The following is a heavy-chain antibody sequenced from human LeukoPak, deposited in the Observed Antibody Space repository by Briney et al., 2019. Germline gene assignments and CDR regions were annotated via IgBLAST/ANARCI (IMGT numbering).Heavy chain of an antibody. CDR3: ARDLGDYYDRRGPREYWFDP. CDR2: IYSGGST. D-gene: IGHD3-22*01. CDR1: GFTVSSNY. V-gene: IGHV3-66*01. J-gene: IGHJ5*02. Sequence: PGGSLRLSCAASGFTVSSNYMSWVRQAPGKGLEWVSVIYSGGSTYYADSVKGRFTISRDNSKNTLYLQMNSLRAEDTAVYYCARDLGDYYDRRGPREYWFDPWGQGTLVTVSS.